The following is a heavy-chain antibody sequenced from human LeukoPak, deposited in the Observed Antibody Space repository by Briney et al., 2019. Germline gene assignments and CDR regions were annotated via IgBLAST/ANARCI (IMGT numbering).Heavy chain of an antibody. CDR2: IYYSGST. V-gene: IGHV4-59*08. CDR3: ARLPLAAAGRGYYYYYGMDV. Sequence: SETLSLTCTVSGGSISSYYWSWIRQPPGKGLEWIGYIYYSGSTNYNPFLKSRVTISVDTSKNQVSLKLSSVTAADTAVYYCARLPLAAAGRGYYYYYGMDVWGQGTTVTVSS. J-gene: IGHJ6*02. D-gene: IGHD6-13*01. CDR1: GGSISSYY.